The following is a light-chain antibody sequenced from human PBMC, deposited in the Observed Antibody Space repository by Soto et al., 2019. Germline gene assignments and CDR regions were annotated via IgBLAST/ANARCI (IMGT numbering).Light chain of an antibody. Sequence: QSALTQPPSVSGSPGQSVTISCTGTSSDVGGYNYVSWYQHHPPKAPKLMIYDVSKRPSGFPDRFSGSKSGNTASLIISGLQAEDEADYYCCSYAVRYTSNVSGTGTKLTVL. CDR3: CSYAVRYTSNV. CDR2: DVS. V-gene: IGLV2-11*01. J-gene: IGLJ1*01. CDR1: SSDVGGYNY.